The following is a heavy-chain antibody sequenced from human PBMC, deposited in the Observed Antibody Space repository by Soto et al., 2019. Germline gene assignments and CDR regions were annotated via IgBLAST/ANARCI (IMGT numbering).Heavy chain of an antibody. CDR3: VKRGPSSSSLHYGMDV. CDR1: GFTFRRYA. Sequence: QRGGSLRLSFSASGFTFRRYAMHWVRQAPGKGLEYVSAISSNGDSTYYADSVKGRSTISRDNFKTTLYLQMSSLRAEDTAVYYCVKRGPSSSSLHYGMDVWGQETPVTVSS. D-gene: IGHD6-6*01. V-gene: IGHV3-64D*06. CDR2: ISSNGDST. J-gene: IGHJ6*02.